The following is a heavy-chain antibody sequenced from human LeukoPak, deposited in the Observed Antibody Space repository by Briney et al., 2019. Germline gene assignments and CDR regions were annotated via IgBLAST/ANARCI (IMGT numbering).Heavy chain of an antibody. V-gene: IGHV4-39*01. CDR3: ASVLLRLLDY. Sequence: GSLRLSCAASGFTFSSYAMSWVRQPPGKGLEWIGSIYYRGSTYYNPSLKSRVTISVDTSKNQFSLKLSSVTAADTAVYYCASVLLRLLDYWGQGTLVTVSS. D-gene: IGHD4-17*01. J-gene: IGHJ4*02. CDR1: GFTFSSYA. CDR2: IYYRGST.